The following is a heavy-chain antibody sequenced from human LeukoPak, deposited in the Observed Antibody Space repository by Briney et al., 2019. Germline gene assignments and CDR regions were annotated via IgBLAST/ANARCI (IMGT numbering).Heavy chain of an antibody. D-gene: IGHD2-2*01. CDR2: IRYDGSNK. Sequence: GGSLRLSCAASGFTFSSYAMSWVRQAPGKGLEWVAFIRYDGSNKYYADSVKGRFTISRDNSKNTLYLQMNSLRAEDTAVYYCAKDPLGYCSSTSRDYFDYWGQGTLVTVSS. V-gene: IGHV3-30*02. J-gene: IGHJ4*02. CDR1: GFTFSSYA. CDR3: AKDPLGYCSSTSRDYFDY.